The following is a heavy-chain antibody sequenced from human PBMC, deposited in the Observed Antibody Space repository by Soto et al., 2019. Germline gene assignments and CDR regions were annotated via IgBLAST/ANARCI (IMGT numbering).Heavy chain of an antibody. CDR2: IYYSGST. J-gene: IGHJ4*02. Sequence: PSETLSLTCTVSGGSISSYYWSWIRQPPGKGLEWIGYIYYSGSTNYNPSLKSRVTISVDTSKNQFSLKLSSVTAADTAVYYCARDVGYCSGGSCYSTGRFDYWGQGTLGTVSS. D-gene: IGHD2-15*01. CDR3: ARDVGYCSGGSCYSTGRFDY. CDR1: GGSISSYY. V-gene: IGHV4-59*01.